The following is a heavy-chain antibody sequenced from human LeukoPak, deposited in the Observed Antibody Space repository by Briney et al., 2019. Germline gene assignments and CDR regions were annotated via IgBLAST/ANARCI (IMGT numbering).Heavy chain of an antibody. CDR1: GFTFSGYS. Sequence: GGSLRLSCAASGFTFSGYSMNWVRQAPGKGLEWVSSITSSSSYIYYSDSVKGRFTISRDNAKNSLYLQMNSLRAEDTAVYYCASSGWNQDYYYYYYMDVWGKGTTVTVSS. D-gene: IGHD6-19*01. V-gene: IGHV3-21*01. CDR2: ITSSSSYI. J-gene: IGHJ6*03. CDR3: ASSGWNQDYYYYYYMDV.